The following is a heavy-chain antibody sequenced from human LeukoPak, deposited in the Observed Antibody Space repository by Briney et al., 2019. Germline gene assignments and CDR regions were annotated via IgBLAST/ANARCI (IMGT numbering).Heavy chain of an antibody. Sequence: SQTLSLTCTVSGGPISSGDYYWRWIRQPPGKGLEWNGYIYYSGSTYYNPSLKSRVTISVDTSKNQFSLKLSSVTAADTAVYYCARCGGDPNPYYFDYWGQGTLVTVSS. V-gene: IGHV4-30-4*01. D-gene: IGHD2-21*02. CDR2: IYYSGST. J-gene: IGHJ4*02. CDR3: ARCGGDPNPYYFDY. CDR1: GGPISSGDYY.